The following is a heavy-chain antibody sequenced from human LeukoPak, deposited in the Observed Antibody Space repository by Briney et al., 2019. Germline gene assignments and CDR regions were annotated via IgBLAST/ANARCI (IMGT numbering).Heavy chain of an antibody. CDR1: GYTLTELS. V-gene: IGHV1-24*01. J-gene: IGHJ3*02. CDR2: FDPEDGET. Sequence: ASVKVSCKVSGYTLTELSMHWVRQAPGKGLEWMGGFDPEDGETIYAQKFQGRVTMTEDTSTDTAYMELSSLRSEDTAVYYCATGGYYDFWSGYYFRGGSGKAFDIWGQGTMVTVSS. CDR3: ATGGYYDFWSGYYFRGGSGKAFDI. D-gene: IGHD3-3*01.